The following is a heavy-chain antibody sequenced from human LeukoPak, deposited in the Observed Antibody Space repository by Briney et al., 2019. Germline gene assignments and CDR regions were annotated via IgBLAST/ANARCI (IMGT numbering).Heavy chain of an antibody. J-gene: IGHJ3*02. D-gene: IGHD1-26*01. V-gene: IGHV6-1*01. Sequence: SPTLSLTFAISGDSVSSNSAAWNWVRQSPSRGLEWLGRTYYRSKWYNDYAVSVKSRITINPDTSKNQFSLQLNSVTPEDTAVYYCARTGDRELDAFDIWGQGTMVTVSS. CDR2: TYYRSKWYN. CDR1: GDSVSSNSAA. CDR3: ARTGDRELDAFDI.